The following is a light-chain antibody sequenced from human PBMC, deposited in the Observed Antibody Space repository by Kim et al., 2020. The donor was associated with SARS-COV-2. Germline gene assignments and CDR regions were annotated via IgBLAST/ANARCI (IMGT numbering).Light chain of an antibody. CDR3: QQSSRTPQT. CDR2: AAS. CDR1: QSISSY. V-gene: IGKV1-39*01. Sequence: DIQMTQSPSSLSASVGDRVTITCRASQSISSYLNWYQQIPGKAPQLLISAASTLRSGVPSRFSGSGSGTHFTLTISSLQPEDFATYFCQQSSRTPQTFGQGTKVEIK. J-gene: IGKJ1*01.